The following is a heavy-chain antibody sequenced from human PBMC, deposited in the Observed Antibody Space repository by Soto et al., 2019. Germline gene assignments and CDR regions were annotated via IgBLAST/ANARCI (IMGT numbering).Heavy chain of an antibody. CDR2: IYQSGRA. D-gene: IGHD3-10*01. CDR1: GGSISSSNW. J-gene: IGHJ6*02. Sequence: PPETLLATCAVSGGSISSSNWWSWVRPPPGKELEWIGEIYQSGRAEYNPAVKSRVNISADKSKNKLYIKLSSVTAADTAVYYCARDHMVRGVSSYYGMDVWGQGHSVT. V-gene: IGHV4-4*03. CDR3: ARDHMVRGVSSYYGMDV.